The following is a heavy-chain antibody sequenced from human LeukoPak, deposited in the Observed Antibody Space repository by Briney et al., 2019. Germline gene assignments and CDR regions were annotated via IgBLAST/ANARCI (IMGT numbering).Heavy chain of an antibody. V-gene: IGHV3-23*01. Sequence: GGSLRLSCAASGFTFSSYAMNWVRQAPGXGLEWVSSISGSGGSTYYADSVKGRFTMSRDNSKNTLYLQMNSLRAEDTAVYYCARFRSTSGSYPLDYWGQGTLVAVSS. D-gene: IGHD1-26*01. CDR1: GFTFSSYA. CDR3: ARFRSTSGSYPLDY. CDR2: ISGSGGST. J-gene: IGHJ4*02.